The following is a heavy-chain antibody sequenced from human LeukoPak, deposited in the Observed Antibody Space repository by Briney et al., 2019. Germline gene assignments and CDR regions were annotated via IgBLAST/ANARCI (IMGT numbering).Heavy chain of an antibody. Sequence: GGSLRLSCAASGFTFSSYSMKCVRQAPGKGLEWVSYISSSSSTIYYADSVRGRFTISRDNAKNSLYLQMNSLRAEDTAVYYCARDNLDYWGQGTLVTVSS. CDR1: GFTFSSYS. V-gene: IGHV3-48*01. J-gene: IGHJ4*02. CDR3: ARDNLDY. D-gene: IGHD1-14*01. CDR2: ISSSSSTI.